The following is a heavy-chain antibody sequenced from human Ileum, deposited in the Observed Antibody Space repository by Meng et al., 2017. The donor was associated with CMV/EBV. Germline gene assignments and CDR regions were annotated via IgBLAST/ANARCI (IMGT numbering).Heavy chain of an antibody. J-gene: IGHJ4*02. CDR1: GFTFRDYG. Sequence: GGSLRLSCAASGFTFRDYGMHWVRQAPGKGLEWVTFLHYDASSIDYADSVKGRFTVSRDNSKNTLYLQMNSLRPEDTAVYFCARDIKWHIDYWGQGMLVTVSS. CDR2: LHYDASSI. V-gene: IGHV3-30*02. CDR3: ARDIKWHIDY. D-gene: IGHD2-21*01.